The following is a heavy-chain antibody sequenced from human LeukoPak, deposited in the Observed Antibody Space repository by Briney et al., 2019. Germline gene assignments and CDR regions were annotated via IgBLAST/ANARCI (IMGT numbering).Heavy chain of an antibody. CDR1: GFTFSSYA. Sequence: QSGGSLRLSCAASGFTFSSYAMTWVRQAPGKGLEWVSVISGSGGTTYYADSVKGRFTISRDNSKNTLYLQMNSLRAEDTAVYYCAMRGSIEMATIKSFDYWGQGTLVTVSS. CDR2: ISGSGGTT. D-gene: IGHD5-24*01. V-gene: IGHV3-23*01. CDR3: AMRGSIEMATIKSFDY. J-gene: IGHJ4*02.